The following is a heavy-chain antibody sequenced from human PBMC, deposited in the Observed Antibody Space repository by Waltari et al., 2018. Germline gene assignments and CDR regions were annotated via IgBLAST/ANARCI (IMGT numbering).Heavy chain of an antibody. Sequence: QMQLQESGPGLVKPSETLSLTCTVSGGSISSYYWNWSLQTPGNGTEWIGYIYYSVSTNYNPSLKSRVTISVDTSKNQFSLKLSSVTAADTAVYYCARGPADYYDSSGYYYVGYFDYWGQGTLVTVSS. CDR1: GGSISSYY. J-gene: IGHJ4*02. CDR3: ARGPADYYDSSGYYYVGYFDY. CDR2: IYYSVST. V-gene: IGHV4-59*01. D-gene: IGHD3-22*01.